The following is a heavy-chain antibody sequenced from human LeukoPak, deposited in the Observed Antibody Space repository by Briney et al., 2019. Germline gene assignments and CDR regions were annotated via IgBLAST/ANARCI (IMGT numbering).Heavy chain of an antibody. Sequence: SETLSLTCTVSGASISRYYWSWIRQPPGKGLEWIGYIYYSGSTNYTPSLKSRVTISVDTSKNQFSLKLSSVTAADTAVYYCARGADSSGYYSIFYFDYWGQGTLVTVSS. CDR3: ARGADSSGYYSIFYFDY. V-gene: IGHV4-59*01. CDR1: GASISRYY. J-gene: IGHJ4*02. CDR2: IYYSGST. D-gene: IGHD3-22*01.